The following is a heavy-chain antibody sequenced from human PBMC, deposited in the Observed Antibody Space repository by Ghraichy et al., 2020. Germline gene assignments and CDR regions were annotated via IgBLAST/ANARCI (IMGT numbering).Heavy chain of an antibody. V-gene: IGHV4-59*01. Sequence: GSLSLTCTVSGGSISSYYWSWIRQPPGKGLEWIGYIYYSGSTNYNPSLKSRVTISVDTSKNQFSLKLSSVTAADTAVYYCAREGNSYDYWGQGTLVTVSS. CDR1: GGSISSYY. CDR3: AREGNSYDY. D-gene: IGHD5-18*01. J-gene: IGHJ4*02. CDR2: IYYSGST.